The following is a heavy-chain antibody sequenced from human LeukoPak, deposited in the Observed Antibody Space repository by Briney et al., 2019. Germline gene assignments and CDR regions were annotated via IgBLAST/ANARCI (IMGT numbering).Heavy chain of an antibody. Sequence: PGGSLRLSCAASGFTFSSYWMHWVRHAPGQGLVLVSRINSDGSSTSYEDSVNGRFTISRDNATNALYLQMISLRAEATAVYYCSRALRLAVNLDYWGQGTLVTVSS. CDR3: SRALRLAVNLDY. J-gene: IGHJ4*02. CDR2: INSDGSST. CDR1: GFTFSSYW. D-gene: IGHD6-19*01. V-gene: IGHV3-74*01.